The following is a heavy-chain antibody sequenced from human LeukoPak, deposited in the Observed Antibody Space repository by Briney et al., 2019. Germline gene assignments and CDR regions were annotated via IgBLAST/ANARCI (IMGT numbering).Heavy chain of an antibody. J-gene: IGHJ4*02. CDR2: MNPNSGNT. D-gene: IGHD1-1*01. CDR1: GYTFTSYD. V-gene: IGHV1-8*01. CDR3: ARRGTSWNRLDF. Sequence: ASVTVSCKASGYTFTSYDINWVRQAPGQGLEWMGWMNPNSGNTGYAQKFQGRVTMTRNTSIGTAYLELGSLRSEDSALYYCARRGTSWNRLDFWGQGTLVTVSS.